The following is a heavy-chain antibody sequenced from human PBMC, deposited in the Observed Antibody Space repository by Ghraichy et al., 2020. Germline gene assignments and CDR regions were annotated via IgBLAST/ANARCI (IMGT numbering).Heavy chain of an antibody. J-gene: IGHJ4*02. V-gene: IGHV4-59*01. CDR2: IYSSGSP. CDR3: ARDQGGYGDYVFDY. CDR1: GAAISSYY. Sequence: GSLRLSCTVSGAAISSYYWTWIRQPPGEGLEWIGYIYSSGSPNYNPSLRGRVTMSADTSKNQVSLKLTCVTAADTAVYYCARDQGGYGDYVFDYWGQGTLVTVSS. D-gene: IGHD4-17*01.